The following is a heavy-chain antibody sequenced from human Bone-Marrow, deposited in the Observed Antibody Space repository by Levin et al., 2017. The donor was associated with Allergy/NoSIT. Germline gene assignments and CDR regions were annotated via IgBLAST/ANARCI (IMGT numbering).Heavy chain of an antibody. CDR2: MNPNGGNT. CDR3: ARGNRGRRNYHYYMDV. D-gene: IGHD1-14*01. J-gene: IGHJ6*03. V-gene: IGHV1-8*01. Sequence: ASVKVSCKASGYTFTSYELNWVRQTTGQGLEWMGGMNPNGGNTGYTQKFQGRVTMTRNTSISTAYMELSGLTSADTAVYYCARGNRGRRNYHYYMDVWGTGTTVTVSS. CDR1: GYTFTSYE.